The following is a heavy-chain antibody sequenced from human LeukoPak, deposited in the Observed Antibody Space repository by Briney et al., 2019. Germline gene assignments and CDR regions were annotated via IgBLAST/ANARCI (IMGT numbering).Heavy chain of an antibody. J-gene: IGHJ4*02. Sequence: GGSLRLSCAASGFTFSDYPLGWVRQAPGRGVGWVATLSGSGAGTYYSDSVQGRFTISRDNSKRTLFLQMNSLRAEDTAFYYCAKAELGVDTFFDYWGQGTLVTVSS. CDR1: GFTFSDYP. CDR3: AKAELGVDTFFDY. V-gene: IGHV3-23*01. CDR2: LSGSGAGT. D-gene: IGHD3-3*01.